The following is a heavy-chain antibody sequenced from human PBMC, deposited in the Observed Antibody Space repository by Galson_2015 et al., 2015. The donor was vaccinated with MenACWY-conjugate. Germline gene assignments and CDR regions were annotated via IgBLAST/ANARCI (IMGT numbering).Heavy chain of an antibody. CDR1: GFTFSNYT. D-gene: IGHD3-10*01. CDR2: IDSSGGAT. Sequence: SLRLSCAASGFTFSNYTMNWVRQAPGKGLEWVSAIDSSGGATFYTDTVRGRFTVSRDNSKNTLYLQMNSLRAEDTALYSCAKEVTDYGSAYWYFDLWGRGTLVTVSP. CDR3: AKEVTDYGSAYWYFDL. V-gene: IGHV3-23*01. J-gene: IGHJ2*01.